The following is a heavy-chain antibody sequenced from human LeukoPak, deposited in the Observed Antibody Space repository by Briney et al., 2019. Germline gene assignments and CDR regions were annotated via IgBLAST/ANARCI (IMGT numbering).Heavy chain of an antibody. Sequence: SETLSLTCTVSDDSISDYYRGWIRQPPGKGLEWIGYFHNSGTSTYNPSLKSRVTISADTSKNQFSLKLSSVTAADTAVYYCARASWKSGGMINWFDPWGQGTLVTVSS. V-gene: IGHV4-59*12. CDR2: FHNSGTS. J-gene: IGHJ5*02. D-gene: IGHD1-1*01. CDR3: ARASWKSGGMINWFDP. CDR1: DDSISDYY.